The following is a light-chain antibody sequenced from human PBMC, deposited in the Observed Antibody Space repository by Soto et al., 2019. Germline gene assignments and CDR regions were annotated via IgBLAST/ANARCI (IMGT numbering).Light chain of an antibody. J-gene: IGKJ4*01. Sequence: EIVVTQSPGTLSLSPGERATLSCRASQSVSSSYLAWYQQKPGQAPRLLIYGASSRATGIPDRFSGSGSGTDFTLTISRLEPEDFAVYYCQQYGISPLTFAGGTKVEIK. CDR1: QSVSSSY. CDR2: GAS. CDR3: QQYGISPLT. V-gene: IGKV3-20*01.